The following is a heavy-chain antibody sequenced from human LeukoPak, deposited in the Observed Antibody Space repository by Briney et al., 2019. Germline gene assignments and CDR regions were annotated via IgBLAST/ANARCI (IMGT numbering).Heavy chain of an antibody. CDR3: ARDLNWETS. CDR1: GFTFSRYW. D-gene: IGHD7-27*01. J-gene: IGHJ5*02. V-gene: IGHV3-7*01. Sequence: GGSLRLSCVAPGFTFSRYWMTWVRQAAGNGREGGANIKTYGIERYYVDAVKGRCTISRDNAKNSLYLQMHSLRAEDTALYYCARDLNWETSWGPGTLVSVSS. CDR2: IKTYGIER.